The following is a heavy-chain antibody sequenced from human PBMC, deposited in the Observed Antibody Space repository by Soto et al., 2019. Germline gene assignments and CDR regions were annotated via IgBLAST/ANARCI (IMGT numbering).Heavy chain of an antibody. V-gene: IGHV6-1*01. J-gene: IGHJ4*02. CDR1: GDSVSSTIVA. Sequence: QVQLQQSGPGLVKPSQTLSLTCAISGDSVSSTIVAWNWIRQSPSRGLEWLGRTYYRSKWYNDYAVSVKSRISINPHTSKNQFSLQLNSVTPEDTAVYYCARDPGIVATNFDYWGQGTLVTVSS. CDR3: ARDPGIVATNFDY. CDR2: TYYRSKWYN. D-gene: IGHD5-12*01.